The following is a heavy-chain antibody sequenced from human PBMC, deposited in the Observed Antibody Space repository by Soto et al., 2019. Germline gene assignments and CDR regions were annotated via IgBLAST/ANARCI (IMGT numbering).Heavy chain of an antibody. CDR3: ARDGSEWLRDLAGY. Sequence: PGGSLRLSCAASGFTFSSYAMHWVRQAPGKGLEWVAVISYDGSNKYYADSVKGRFTISRDNSKNTLYLQMNSLRAEDTAVYYCARDGSEWLRDLAGYWGQGTLVTVSS. CDR2: ISYDGSNK. D-gene: IGHD5-12*01. CDR1: GFTFSSYA. J-gene: IGHJ4*02. V-gene: IGHV3-30-3*01.